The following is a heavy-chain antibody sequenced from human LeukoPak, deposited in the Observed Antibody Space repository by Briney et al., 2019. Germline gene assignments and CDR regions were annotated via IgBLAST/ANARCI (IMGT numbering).Heavy chain of an antibody. D-gene: IGHD6-6*01. J-gene: IGHJ6*02. CDR2: IYYSGST. V-gene: IGHV4-39*01. CDR3: ARMLVLQRLYYYYGMDV. Sequence: ASETLSLTCTVSGGSISSSSYYWGWIRQPPGTGLEWIGSIYYSGSTYYNPSLKSRVTISVDTSKNQFSLKLSSVTAADTAVYYCARMLVLQRLYYYYGMDVWGQGTTVTVSS. CDR1: GGSISSSSYY.